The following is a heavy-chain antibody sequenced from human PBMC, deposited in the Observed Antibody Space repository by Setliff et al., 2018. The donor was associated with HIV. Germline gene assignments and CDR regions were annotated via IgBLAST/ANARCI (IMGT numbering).Heavy chain of an antibody. J-gene: IGHJ4*02. Sequence: SVKVSCKASRSTFNSHTINWVRQAPGQGLDWMGRIIPILGVANYAQRFQGKVTITADESTSTAYMELSSLRSEDTAVYYCAIEYYYGSGSYDTQFFDYWGQGTLVTVSS. CDR2: IIPILGVA. CDR1: RSTFNSHT. V-gene: IGHV1-69*02. D-gene: IGHD3-10*01. CDR3: AIEYYYGSGSYDTQFFDY.